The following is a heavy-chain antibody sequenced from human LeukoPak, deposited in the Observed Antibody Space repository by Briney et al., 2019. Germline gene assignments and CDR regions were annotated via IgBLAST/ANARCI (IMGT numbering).Heavy chain of an antibody. D-gene: IGHD2-2*01. CDR1: GFTFSHYY. CDR3: ARESIVVVPTTMDDASDI. V-gene: IGHV3-7*01. CDR2: IKQDGSEQ. J-gene: IGHJ3*02. Sequence: PGGSLRLSCAASGFTFSHYYMSWVRQAPGKGLEWVANIKQDGSEQFYLDSVKGRFTISRDNAKNALYLQMYSLGVEDTAVYYCARESIVVVPTTMDDASDIWGQGTMVTVSS.